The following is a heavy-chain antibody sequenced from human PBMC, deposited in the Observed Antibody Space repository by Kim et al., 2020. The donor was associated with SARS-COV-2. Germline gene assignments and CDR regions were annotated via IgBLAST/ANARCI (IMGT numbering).Heavy chain of an antibody. D-gene: IGHD6-19*01. CDR3: ASSSSGWYGEKVVFFDY. V-gene: IGHV3-48*03. CDR1: GFTFSSYE. CDR2: ISSSGSTI. J-gene: IGHJ4*02. Sequence: GGSLRLSCAASGFTFSSYEMNWVRQAPGKGLEWVSYISSSGSTIYYADSVKGRFTISRDNAKNSLYLQMNSLRAEDTAVYYCASSSSGWYGEKVVFFDYWGQGTLVTVSS.